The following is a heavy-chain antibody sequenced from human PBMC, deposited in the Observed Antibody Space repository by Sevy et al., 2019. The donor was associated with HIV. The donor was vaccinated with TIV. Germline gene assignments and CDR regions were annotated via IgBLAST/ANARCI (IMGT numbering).Heavy chain of an antibody. J-gene: IGHJ6*02. Sequence: GGSLRLSCAASGFSFSSYSMNWVRQAPGKGLEWVSSISSSSSYIYYADSVKGRFTISRDNAKNSLYLQMNSLRAEDTAVYYCARDLPYYYGMDVWGQRTTVTVSS. CDR1: GFSFSSYS. V-gene: IGHV3-21*01. CDR2: ISSSSSYI. CDR3: ARDLPYYYGMDV.